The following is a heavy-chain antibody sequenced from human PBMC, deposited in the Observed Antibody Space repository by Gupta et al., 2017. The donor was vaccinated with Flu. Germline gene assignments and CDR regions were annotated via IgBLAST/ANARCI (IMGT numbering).Heavy chain of an antibody. J-gene: IGHJ4*02. CDR2: VYYSGST. D-gene: IGHD7-27*01. CDR3: SRLTTPNWAYSFDY. V-gene: IGHV4-31*02. Sequence: GLEWMGYVYYSGSTYYNPYLKRRVAISVDTSKNQFSLKLSSVTAADTAVYYCSRLTTPNWAYSFDYWGQGTLVTVSS.